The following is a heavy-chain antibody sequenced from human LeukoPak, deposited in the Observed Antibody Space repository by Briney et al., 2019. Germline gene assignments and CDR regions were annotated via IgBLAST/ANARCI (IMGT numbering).Heavy chain of an antibody. V-gene: IGHV3-15*01. CDR1: GFTFSNAW. CDR2: IKSKTDGGTT. Sequence: GWSLRLSCGASGFTFSNAWMSWVGRAPGEGLQWGGRIKSKTDGGTTDYAAPVKGRFTISRDDSKNTLYLQMNSLKPEATAVYYCTTDWGVVVTAPNYDLTGGDYWGQGTLVTVSS. J-gene: IGHJ4*02. CDR3: TTDWGVVVTAPNYDLTGGDY. D-gene: IGHD2-21*02.